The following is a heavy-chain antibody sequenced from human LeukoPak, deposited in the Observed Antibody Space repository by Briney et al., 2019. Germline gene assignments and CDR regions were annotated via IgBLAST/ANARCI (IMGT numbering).Heavy chain of an antibody. Sequence: SGTLSLTCAVSGGSISSSNWWSWVRQPPGKGLEWIREIYHSGSTNYNPSLKSRVTISVDKSKNQFSLKLSSVTAADTAVYYCARDGGDILTGYAFDIWGQGTMVTVSS. V-gene: IGHV4-4*02. CDR2: IYHSGST. D-gene: IGHD3-9*01. CDR1: GGSISSSNW. CDR3: ARDGGDILTGYAFDI. J-gene: IGHJ3*02.